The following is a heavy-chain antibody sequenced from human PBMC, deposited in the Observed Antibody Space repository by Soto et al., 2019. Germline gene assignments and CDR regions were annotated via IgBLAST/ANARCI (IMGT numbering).Heavy chain of an antibody. J-gene: IGHJ5*02. CDR3: ARVPGP. V-gene: IGHV4-39*01. Sequence: SGTLSLTCTVSGGSIGSNCYHWGWIRQPPGKGLEWIGSIHYSGNTYYNPSLKSRVSMSVDTSKNQFSLNLSSVTAADTAVYYCARVPGPWGQGTLVTVS. CDR2: IHYSGNT. CDR1: GGSIGSNCYH. D-gene: IGHD2-2*01.